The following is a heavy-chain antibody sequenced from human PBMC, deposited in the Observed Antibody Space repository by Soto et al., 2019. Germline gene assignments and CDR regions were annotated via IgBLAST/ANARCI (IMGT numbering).Heavy chain of an antibody. CDR1: GGSISSSSYY. CDR3: ARPYAPPFGVTYSRDYYYGMDV. Sequence: KPSETLSLTCTVSGGSISSSSYYWGWIRQPPGKGLEWIGSIYYSGSTYYNPSLKSRVTISVETSKNQFSRKRVSVTAADTAVYYCARPYAPPFGVTYSRDYYYGMDVWGQGTTVTVSS. V-gene: IGHV4-39*01. CDR2: IYYSGST. J-gene: IGHJ6*02. D-gene: IGHD3-3*01.